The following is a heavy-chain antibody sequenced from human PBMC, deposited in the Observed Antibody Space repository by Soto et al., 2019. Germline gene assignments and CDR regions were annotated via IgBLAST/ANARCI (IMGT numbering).Heavy chain of an antibody. J-gene: IGHJ4*02. Sequence: QVELVQSGAEVKKPGASVTVSCNFSGYIFTNFAINWVRQAPGQGLEWMGGVSGYNGNTNYARKLQGRVTMTTDTSTSTAYIQLTSLRSDDTVIYFCAIVRGVRGYHYVEPFDYWGQGTLVTVSS. V-gene: IGHV1-18*04. CDR3: AIVRGVRGYHYVEPFDY. CDR1: GYIFTNFA. D-gene: IGHD4-17*01. CDR2: VSGYNGNT.